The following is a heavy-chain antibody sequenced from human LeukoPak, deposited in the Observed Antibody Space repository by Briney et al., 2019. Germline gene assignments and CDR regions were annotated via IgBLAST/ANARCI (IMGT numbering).Heavy chain of an antibody. CDR2: IYYSGST. Sequence: SETLSLTCTVSGGSISSSSYYWGWIRQPPGKGLEWIGSIYYSGSTYYNPSLKSRVTISVDTSKNQFSLKLSSVAAADTAVYYCARLGKGYYYDSSGYYRPAAFDIWGQGTMVTVSS. CDR1: GGSISSSSYY. V-gene: IGHV4-39*01. D-gene: IGHD3-22*01. CDR3: ARLGKGYYYDSSGYYRPAAFDI. J-gene: IGHJ3*02.